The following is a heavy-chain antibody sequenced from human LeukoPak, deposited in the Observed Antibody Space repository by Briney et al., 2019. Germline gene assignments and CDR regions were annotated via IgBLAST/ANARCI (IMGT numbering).Heavy chain of an antibody. Sequence: ASVKVSCEASGYTFTGYYMHWVRQAPGQGLEWMGWINPNSGGTNYAQKFQGWVTMTRDTSISTAYMELSRLRSDDTAVYYCAREGASSSWYAGWFDPWGQGTLVTVSS. CDR1: GYTFTGYY. CDR3: AREGASSSWYAGWFDP. D-gene: IGHD6-13*01. CDR2: INPNSGGT. V-gene: IGHV1-2*04. J-gene: IGHJ5*02.